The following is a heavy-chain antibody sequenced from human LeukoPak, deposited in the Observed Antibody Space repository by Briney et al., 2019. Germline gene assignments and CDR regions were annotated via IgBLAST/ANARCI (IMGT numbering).Heavy chain of an antibody. Sequence: ASVKVSCKASGYTFTRYYMHWVRQAPGQGLEWMGFINPSGGSTSYAQKFQGRVTMTRDTSISTAYMELSRLRSDDTVVYYCAIAGGGSDAFDIWGQGTMVTVSS. V-gene: IGHV1-2*02. J-gene: IGHJ3*02. D-gene: IGHD2-15*01. CDR3: AIAGGGSDAFDI. CDR2: INPSGGST. CDR1: GYTFTRYY.